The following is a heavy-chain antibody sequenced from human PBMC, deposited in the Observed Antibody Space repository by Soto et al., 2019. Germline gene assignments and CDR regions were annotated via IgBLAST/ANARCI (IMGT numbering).Heavy chain of an antibody. CDR2: INSDGSST. CDR3: AKGRSYYTNGVCHTKDNWFDP. V-gene: IGHV3-74*01. D-gene: IGHD2-8*01. CDR1: GFTFSSYW. J-gene: IGHJ5*02. Sequence: GGSLRLSCAASGFTFSSYWMHWVRQAPGKGLMWVSRINSDGSSTSYADSVKGRFTIARDNAKNTLYLQMNSLRAEDTALYDCAKGRSYYTNGVCHTKDNWFDPWGQGTLVTVSS.